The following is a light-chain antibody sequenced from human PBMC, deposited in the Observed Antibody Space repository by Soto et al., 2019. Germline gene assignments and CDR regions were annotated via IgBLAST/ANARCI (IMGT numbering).Light chain of an antibody. Sequence: EVELTQSPATLSLSPGERANLSCRASQNVDESLAWYQQKPGQAPRLLIYDASDRATGIPARFSGSGSGTDFTLTISSLEPEDFAVYYCQQRSKWVTFGRGTKVDIK. CDR3: QQRSKWVT. J-gene: IGKJ4*01. V-gene: IGKV3-11*01. CDR2: DAS. CDR1: QNVDES.